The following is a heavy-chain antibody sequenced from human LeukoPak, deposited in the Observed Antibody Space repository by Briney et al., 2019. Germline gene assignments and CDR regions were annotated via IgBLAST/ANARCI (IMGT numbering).Heavy chain of an antibody. CDR2: INHSGST. J-gene: IGHJ4*02. CDR3: ARGTRYDFWSGYTPAFDY. D-gene: IGHD3-3*01. CDR1: GGSFSGYY. V-gene: IGHV4-34*01. Sequence: SETLSLTCAVYGGSFSGYYGSWIRQPPGKGLEWIGEINHSGSTNYNPSLKSRVTISVDTSKNQFSLKLSSVTAADTAVYYCARGTRYDFWSGYTPAFDYWGQGTLVTVSS.